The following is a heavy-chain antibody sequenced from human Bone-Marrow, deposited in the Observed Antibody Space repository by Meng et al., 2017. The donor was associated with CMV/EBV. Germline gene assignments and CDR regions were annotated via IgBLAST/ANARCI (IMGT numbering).Heavy chain of an antibody. D-gene: IGHD2-2*01. J-gene: IGHJ4*02. CDR2: ISGSGQDT. CDR1: FMPYN. V-gene: IGHV3-21*01. CDR3: ARDLQTFCGSPGCYDGFPH. Sequence: FMPYNMNWVRQAPGKGLEWVSSISGSGQDTYYADSLRGRFTVSRDNRRKALYLQMDALRVEDTAVYYCARDLQTFCGSPGCYDGFPHWGQGTLVTVSS.